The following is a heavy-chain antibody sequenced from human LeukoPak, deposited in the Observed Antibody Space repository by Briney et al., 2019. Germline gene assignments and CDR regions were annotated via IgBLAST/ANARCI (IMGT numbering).Heavy chain of an antibody. Sequence: SETLSLTCTVSGGSISSYYWSWIRQPPGKGLEWIGYIYYSGSTNYNPSLKSRVTISVDTSKNQFSLKLSSVPAADTAVYYCARGGVEFLEWLRYPSYYYYYMDVWGKGTTVTVSS. CDR1: GGSISSYY. V-gene: IGHV4-59*01. CDR2: IYYSGST. J-gene: IGHJ6*03. D-gene: IGHD3-3*01. CDR3: ARGGVEFLEWLRYPSYYYYYMDV.